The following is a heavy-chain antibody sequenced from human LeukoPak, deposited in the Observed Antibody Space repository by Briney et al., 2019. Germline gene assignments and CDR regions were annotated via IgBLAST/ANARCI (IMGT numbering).Heavy chain of an antibody. V-gene: IGHV3-48*01. CDR3: ARHVVAVGFDY. D-gene: IGHD3-22*01. CDR2: ISSSSSTI. J-gene: IGHJ4*02. Sequence: GGSLRLSCAASGFTFSSYSMNWVRQAPGKGLEWVSYISSSSSTIYYADSVKGRFTISRDNAKNSLYPQMNSLRVEDTAVYYCARHVVAVGFDYWGQGTLVTVSS. CDR1: GFTFSSYS.